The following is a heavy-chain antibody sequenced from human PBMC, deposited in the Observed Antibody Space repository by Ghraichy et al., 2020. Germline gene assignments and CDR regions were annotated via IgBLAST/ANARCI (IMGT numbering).Heavy chain of an antibody. V-gene: IGHV3-23*01. CDR1: GFTFSSYA. Sequence: GGSLRLSCAASGFTFSSYAMSWVRQAPGKGLEWVSAISGSGGSTYYADSVKGRFTISRDNSKNTLYLQMNSLRAEDTAVYYCAKDKTYYYGSGHLPGAFDIWGQGTMVTVSS. CDR3: AKDKTYYYGSGHLPGAFDI. J-gene: IGHJ3*02. CDR2: ISGSGGST. D-gene: IGHD3-10*01.